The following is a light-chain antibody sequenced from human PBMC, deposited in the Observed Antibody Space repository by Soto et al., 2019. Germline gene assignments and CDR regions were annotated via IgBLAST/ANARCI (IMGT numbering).Light chain of an antibody. Sequence: QSVLTQPASVSGSPGQSITISCTGTSSDVGGYNYVSWYQQHPGKAPKLMIYDVSNRPSGVSNRFSGSKSGNTASLTISGLQAEDEADYNCSSYTSSSTPYVSGTGTKVTV. CDR3: SSYTSSSTPYV. CDR2: DVS. CDR1: SSDVGGYNY. V-gene: IGLV2-14*01. J-gene: IGLJ1*01.